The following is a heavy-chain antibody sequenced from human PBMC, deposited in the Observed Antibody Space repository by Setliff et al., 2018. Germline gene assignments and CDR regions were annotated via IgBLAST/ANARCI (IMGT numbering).Heavy chain of an antibody. CDR3: ARGLEGEDYFYYMDV. V-gene: IGHV4-39*07. CDR1: GGSINSDSHY. Sequence: ASETLSLTCVVSGGSINSDSHYWGWIRQPPGKGLEWIGRIYSSGSTTYYNPSLKSRVTMSVDKSKNQFSLKLTSVTAADTAVYYCARGLEGEDYFYYMDVWGKGNTVTVSS. D-gene: IGHD2-21*01. CDR2: IYSSGSTT. J-gene: IGHJ6*03.